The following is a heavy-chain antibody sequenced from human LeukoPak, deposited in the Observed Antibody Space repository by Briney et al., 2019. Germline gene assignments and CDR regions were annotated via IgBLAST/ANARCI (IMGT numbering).Heavy chain of an antibody. CDR1: GFTFSSYA. Sequence: PGGSLRLSCAASGFTFSSYAMSWVRQAPGKGLEWVSAISGSGGSTYYADSVKGRFTISRDNPKNTLYLQMNSLRAEDTAVYYCAKGHQSGDGYYDSSGYPDDAFDIWGQGTMVTVSS. V-gene: IGHV3-23*01. J-gene: IGHJ3*02. CDR3: AKGHQSGDGYYDSSGYPDDAFDI. D-gene: IGHD3-22*01. CDR2: ISGSGGST.